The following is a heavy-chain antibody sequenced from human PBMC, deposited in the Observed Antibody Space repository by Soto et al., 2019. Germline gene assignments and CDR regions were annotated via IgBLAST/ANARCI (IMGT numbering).Heavy chain of an antibody. D-gene: IGHD6-13*01. CDR3: ARDPSPYTRSWYGIDF. Sequence: QVQLVESGGCVVQPGASLRLSRTASGFMFSAYAVLWGRQAPGTGLEWVAAMSYDGTNTYYADSLKGRFPISRDNSKNTQYLQMSSLTADDSAVYYCARDPSPYTRSWYGIDFWGLGTLVTVSS. J-gene: IGHJ4*02. CDR1: GFMFSAYA. V-gene: IGHV3-30-3*01. CDR2: MSYDGTNT.